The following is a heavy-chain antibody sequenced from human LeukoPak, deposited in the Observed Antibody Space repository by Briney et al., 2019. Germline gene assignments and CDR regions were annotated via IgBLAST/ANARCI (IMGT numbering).Heavy chain of an antibody. J-gene: IGHJ4*02. CDR1: GFTFDDYA. CDR2: ISWDGGST. CDR3: ARKGLGGELGGFDS. V-gene: IGHV3-43D*03. Sequence: GGSLRLSCAASGFTFDDYAMHWVRQAPGKGLEWVSLISWDGGSTYYADSVKGRFTISRDNNKNSLYLQMNSLRVEDTALYHCARKGLGGELGGFDSWGQGTLVTVSS. D-gene: IGHD1-7*01.